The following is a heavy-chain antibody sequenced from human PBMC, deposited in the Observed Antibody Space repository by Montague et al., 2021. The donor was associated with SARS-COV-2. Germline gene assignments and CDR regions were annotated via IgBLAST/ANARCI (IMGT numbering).Heavy chain of an antibody. CDR3: ASLTWMELWLSGYYFDS. Sequence: SETLSLTCTVTGASITTGTYYWGWIRQPPGKGLEWIVIIFHSGSTYYNPSLKSRVTMSADTSKNHFSLTLNSVTAADSAIYYCASLTWMELWLSGYYFDSWGQGTLVTVSS. J-gene: IGHJ4*02. V-gene: IGHV4-39*02. CDR2: IFHSGST. D-gene: IGHD5-18*01. CDR1: GASITTGTYY.